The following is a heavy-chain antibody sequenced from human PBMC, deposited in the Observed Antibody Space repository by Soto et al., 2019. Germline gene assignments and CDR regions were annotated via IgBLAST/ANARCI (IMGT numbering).Heavy chain of an antibody. CDR1: GYTFSSYG. V-gene: IGHV1-18*01. CDR2: ISAYNGDT. J-gene: IGHJ4*02. Sequence: ASVKVSCKASGYTFSSYGISWVRQAPGQGLEWMGWISAYNGDTNYAQKVQGIVTMTTDTSTNTAYMELRSLRSDDTAVYYCARDDGYYDSSGYSSGIDYWGQGTLVTVSS. CDR3: ARDDGYYDSSGYSSGIDY. D-gene: IGHD3-22*01.